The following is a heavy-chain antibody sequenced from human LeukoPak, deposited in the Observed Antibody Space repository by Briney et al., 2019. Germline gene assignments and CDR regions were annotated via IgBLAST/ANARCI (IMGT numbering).Heavy chain of an antibody. Sequence: SETLSLTCAVYGGSFSGYYWSWIRRPPGKGLEWIGEINHSGSTNCNPSLKSRVTISVDTSKNQFSLKLSSVTAADTAVYYCAREPPVVVPAAGSYMDVWGKGTTVTVSS. CDR1: GGSFSGYY. D-gene: IGHD2-2*01. J-gene: IGHJ6*03. V-gene: IGHV4-34*01. CDR3: AREPPVVVPAAGSYMDV. CDR2: INHSGST.